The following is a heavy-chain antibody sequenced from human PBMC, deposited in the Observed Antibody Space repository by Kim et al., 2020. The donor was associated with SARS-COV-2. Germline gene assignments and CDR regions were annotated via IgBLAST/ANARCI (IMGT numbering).Heavy chain of an antibody. CDR3: AKDPYQYDGSDWAPSFDP. J-gene: IGHJ5*02. CDR2: ISASGGST. D-gene: IGHD3-22*01. CDR1: GFTFNTYA. V-gene: IGHV3-23*01. Sequence: GGSLRLSCAASGFTFNTYAMSWVRQAPGMGLEWVSGISASGGSTYYADSVKGRFTISRDNSKNTLYLQMSSLRAEDTAVYSCAKDPYQYDGSDWAPSFDPWGQGTLVTVSS.